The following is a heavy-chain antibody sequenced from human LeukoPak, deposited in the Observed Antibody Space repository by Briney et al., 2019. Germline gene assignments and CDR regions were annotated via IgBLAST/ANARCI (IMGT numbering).Heavy chain of an antibody. Sequence: MRGESLKISCKGSGYNFNIYWIGWVRQMPGTGLEWMGRIYAGDSDPKYSPSFQGQVTVSVDKSINTAYLEWSSLKASDTAINYCATINHPSGLLYWGQGTPVVVSS. V-gene: IGHV5-51*01. CDR1: GYNFNIYW. D-gene: IGHD3-10*01. CDR2: IYAGDSDP. J-gene: IGHJ4*02. CDR3: ATINHPSGLLY.